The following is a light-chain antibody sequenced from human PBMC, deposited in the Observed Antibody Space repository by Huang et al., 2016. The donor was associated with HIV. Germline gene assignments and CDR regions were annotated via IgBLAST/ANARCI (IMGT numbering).Light chain of an antibody. CDR1: QNINTW. J-gene: IGKJ2*01. Sequence: DIQMTQSPSTLSASVGDRVTITCRASQNINTWLDWYQQKPGKAPGLLIYRASSLQVGVPSRFTGSGSGTEFTLTITSLQPDDLGTYYCQQYNTYLYTCGQGTKLEI. CDR2: RAS. CDR3: QQYNTYLYT. V-gene: IGKV1-5*03.